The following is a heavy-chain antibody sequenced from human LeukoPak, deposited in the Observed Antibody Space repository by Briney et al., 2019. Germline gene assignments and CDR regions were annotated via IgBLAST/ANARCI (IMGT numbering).Heavy chain of an antibody. Sequence: SETLSLTCTVSGGSISSGDYYWSWIRQPPGKGLEWIGYIYYSGSTYYNPSLKSRVTISVDTSKNQFSLKLSSVTAADTAVYYCARLQIVATIVSWFDPWGQGTLVTASS. CDR1: GGSISSGDYY. CDR2: IYYSGST. V-gene: IGHV4-30-4*01. J-gene: IGHJ5*02. D-gene: IGHD5-12*01. CDR3: ARLQIVATIVSWFDP.